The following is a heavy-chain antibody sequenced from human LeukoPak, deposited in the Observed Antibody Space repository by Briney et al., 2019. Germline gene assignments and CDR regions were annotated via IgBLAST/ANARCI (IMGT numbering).Heavy chain of an antibody. Sequence: PGESLKISCKGSGYTFTNYWIGWVRQMLGKGLEFMGIIYPGDSDTRYSPSFQGQVTISVDKSINTAYLQWSSLKASDSAMYYCARAGYSNRWDGVDYWGQGTLVTVSS. D-gene: IGHD2/OR15-2a*01. CDR1: GYTFTNYW. CDR3: ARAGYSNRWDGVDY. CDR2: IYPGDSDT. J-gene: IGHJ4*02. V-gene: IGHV5-51*01.